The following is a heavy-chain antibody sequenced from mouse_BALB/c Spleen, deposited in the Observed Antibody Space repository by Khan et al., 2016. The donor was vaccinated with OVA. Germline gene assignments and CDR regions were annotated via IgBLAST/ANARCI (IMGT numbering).Heavy chain of an antibody. CDR1: GYSITSGYS. CDR3: ARSGTTVVAYWYFDV. CDR2: IHYSGST. V-gene: IGHV3-1*02. Sequence: EVQLVESGPDLVKPYQSLSLTCTVTGYSITSGYSWHWIRQFPGNKLEWMGYIHYSGSTNYNPSLKSRISITRDTSKNQFFLQLNSVTNEDTATYYCARSGTTVVAYWYFDVWGAGTTVTVSS. D-gene: IGHD1-1*01. J-gene: IGHJ1*01.